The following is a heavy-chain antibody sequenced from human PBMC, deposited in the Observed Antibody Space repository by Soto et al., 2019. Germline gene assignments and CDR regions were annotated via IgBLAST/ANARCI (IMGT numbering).Heavy chain of an antibody. V-gene: IGHV1-3*01. Sequence: GASVKVSCKASGYTFTSYAMHWVRQAPGQRLEWMGWINAGNGNTKYSQKFQGRVTITRDTSASTAYMELSSLRSEDTAVYYCASRYSGYQYYYYGMDVWGQGTTVTVS. J-gene: IGHJ6*02. CDR2: INAGNGNT. CDR3: ASRYSGYQYYYYGMDV. CDR1: GYTFTSYA. D-gene: IGHD5-12*01.